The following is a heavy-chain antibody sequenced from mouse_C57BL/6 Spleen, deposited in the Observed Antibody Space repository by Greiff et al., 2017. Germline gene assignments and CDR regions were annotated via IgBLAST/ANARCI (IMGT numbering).Heavy chain of an antibody. Sequence: EVMLVESGGGLVKPGGSLKLSCAASGFTFSDYGMHWVRQAPEKGLEWVAYISSGSSTIYYADTVKGRFTITRDNAKNTLFLQRTRLRSEDTAMYYCARKTGKGAMDYWGQGASVTVSS. CDR1: GFTFSDYG. CDR3: ARKTGKGAMDY. V-gene: IGHV5-17*01. CDR2: ISSGSSTI. J-gene: IGHJ4*01.